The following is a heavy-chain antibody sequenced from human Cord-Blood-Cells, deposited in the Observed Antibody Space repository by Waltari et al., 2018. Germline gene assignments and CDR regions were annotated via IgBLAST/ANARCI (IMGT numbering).Heavy chain of an antibody. Sequence: QVQLVQSGAEVKKPGASVKVSCKASGYTFPELSLHWVRQAPGKGLEWMGGFDPEDGETIYAQKFQGRVTMTEDTSTDTAYMELSSLRSEDTAVYYCATASRGGDIHDAFDIWGQGTMVTVSS. CDR1: GYTFPELS. V-gene: IGHV1-24*01. D-gene: IGHD2-21*01. CDR2: FDPEDGET. CDR3: ATASRGGDIHDAFDI. J-gene: IGHJ3*02.